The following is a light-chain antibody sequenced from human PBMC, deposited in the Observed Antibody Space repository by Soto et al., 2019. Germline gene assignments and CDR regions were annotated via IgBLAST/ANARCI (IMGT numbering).Light chain of an antibody. Sequence: QSVLTQSPSASASLGTSVKLTCTLSSGHRNYAIAWHQQQPEQGPRFLMKVNSDGSHSKGDGIPDRFSGSSSGAERYLTISSLQSEDEADYYCQTWGTGIVVFGGGTKLTVL. CDR1: SGHRNYA. J-gene: IGLJ2*01. CDR3: QTWGTGIVV. V-gene: IGLV4-69*01. CDR2: VNSDGSH.